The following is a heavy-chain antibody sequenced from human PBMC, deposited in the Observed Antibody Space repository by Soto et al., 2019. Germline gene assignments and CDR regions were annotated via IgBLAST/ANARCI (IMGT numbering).Heavy chain of an antibody. V-gene: IGHV1-18*01. CDR2: ISTYSGHT. D-gene: IGHD3-10*01. CDR3: AKGLLIMVRKVIIPPQYYYGMDV. CDR1: GYIFTTFG. J-gene: IGHJ6*02. Sequence: ASVKVSCKASGYIFTTFGITWVRQAPGQGPGWMGWISTYSGHTKYPQKLQDRVTVTTDTSTSTAYLDLNSLRAEDTAVYYYAKGLLIMVRKVIIPPQYYYGMDVWCQGTTVTV.